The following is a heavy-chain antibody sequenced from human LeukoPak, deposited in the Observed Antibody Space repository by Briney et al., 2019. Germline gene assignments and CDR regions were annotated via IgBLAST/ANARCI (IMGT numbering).Heavy chain of an antibody. Sequence: SETLSLTCSVSGGSISSTSFYWGWIRRPPGKGLEWIASIYYSGTTHYNPSLKSRVTMSVDTSKNQFSLKLSAVTAADTAVYYCARQFHGSGYVDDLWGQGTLVTVSS. V-gene: IGHV4-39*01. CDR2: IYYSGTT. D-gene: IGHD5-12*01. J-gene: IGHJ5*02. CDR3: ARQFHGSGYVDDL. CDR1: GGSISSTSFY.